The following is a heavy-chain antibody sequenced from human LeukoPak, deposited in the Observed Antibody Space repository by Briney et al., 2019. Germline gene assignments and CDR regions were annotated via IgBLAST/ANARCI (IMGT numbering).Heavy chain of an antibody. Sequence: PSETLSLTCTVSGDSIINYYWSWIRQPAGKGLEWIRRLFMSENTNYSPSLKSRVTMSVDKSKNQFSLKLSSVTAADTAVYYCARVIVGAAPADYYFDSWGQGTLVTVSS. CDR3: ARVIVGAAPADYYFDS. D-gene: IGHD1-26*01. J-gene: IGHJ4*02. CDR1: GDSIINYY. V-gene: IGHV4-4*07. CDR2: LFMSENT.